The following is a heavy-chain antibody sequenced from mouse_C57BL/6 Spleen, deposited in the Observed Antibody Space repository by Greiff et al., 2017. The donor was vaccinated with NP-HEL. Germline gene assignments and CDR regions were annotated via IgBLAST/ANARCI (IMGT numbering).Heavy chain of an antibody. CDR1: GFTFSNYW. D-gene: IGHD4-1*01. CDR2: IRLKSDNYAT. CDR3: THPGTWFAY. J-gene: IGHJ3*01. Sequence: EVQLVESGGGLVQPGGSMKLSCVASGFTFSNYWMNWVRQSPEKGLEWVAQIRLKSDNYATHYAESVKGRFTISRDDSKSSVYLQMNNLRAEDTGSYYCTHPGTWFAYWGQGTLVTVSA. V-gene: IGHV6-3*01.